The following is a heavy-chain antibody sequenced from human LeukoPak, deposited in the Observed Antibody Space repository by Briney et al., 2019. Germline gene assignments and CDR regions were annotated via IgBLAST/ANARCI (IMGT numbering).Heavy chain of an antibody. D-gene: IGHD1-26*01. Sequence: GGSLRLSCVASGFTFSKASMNWVRQAPGKGLEWVGRIKNKTEGGTTQYAAPVKGRFTISRDDSKKTLYLQMNSLKSEDTALYYCAAGQGAAPYWGQGTLVTVPS. CDR1: GFTFSKAS. J-gene: IGHJ4*02. CDR2: IKNKTEGGTT. V-gene: IGHV3-15*01. CDR3: AAGQGAAPY.